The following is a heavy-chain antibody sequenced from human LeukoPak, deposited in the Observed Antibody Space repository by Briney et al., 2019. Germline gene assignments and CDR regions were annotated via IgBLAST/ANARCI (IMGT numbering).Heavy chain of an antibody. CDR2: IKLSGGST. D-gene: IGHD3-3*01. CDR3: ARGSGQVDP. CDR1: GYPFITHY. V-gene: IGHV1-46*01. J-gene: IGHJ5*02. Sequence: GASVKVSCKPSGYPFITHYIHWVRQAPGQGPEWMGIIKLSGGSTHYTQNFQGRVTMTSDTSTSTVYMELSNLRSEDTAVYYCARGSGQVDPWGQGTLVTVSS.